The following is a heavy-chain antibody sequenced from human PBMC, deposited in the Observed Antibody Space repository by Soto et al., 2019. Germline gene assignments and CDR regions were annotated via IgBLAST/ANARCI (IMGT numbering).Heavy chain of an antibody. CDR3: ARRGGVYNGYYYYYGMDV. D-gene: IGHD1-20*01. V-gene: IGHV1-18*01. Sequence: ASVKVSCKASGYTFTSYGISWVRQAPGQRLERIGRISAYNSNTNYAQKLQGRVTMTKDTSTSTAYMELRSLRSDDTAVFYFARRGGVYNGYYYYYGMDVWGQGTTVTVSS. CDR2: ISAYNSNT. CDR1: GYTFTSYG. J-gene: IGHJ6*02.